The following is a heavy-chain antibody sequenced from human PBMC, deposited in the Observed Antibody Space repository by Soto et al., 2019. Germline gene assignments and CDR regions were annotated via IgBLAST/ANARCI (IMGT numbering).Heavy chain of an antibody. Sequence: QVQLVQSGAEVKKPGASVKVSCKASGYTFTGYYMHWVRQAPGQGLEWMEWINPNSGGTNYAQKFQGWVTMTRDTSISTAYMELSRLRSDDTAVYYCARARYSGSYLYFDYWGQGTLVTVSS. J-gene: IGHJ4*02. CDR1: GYTFTGYY. CDR2: INPNSGGT. CDR3: ARARYSGSYLYFDY. D-gene: IGHD1-26*01. V-gene: IGHV1-2*04.